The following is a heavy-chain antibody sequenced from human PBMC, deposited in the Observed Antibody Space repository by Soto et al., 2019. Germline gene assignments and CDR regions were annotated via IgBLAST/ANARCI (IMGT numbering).Heavy chain of an antibody. CDR2: IIPIFGTA. V-gene: IGHV1-69*12. CDR3: ATSYRGSYYYYGMDV. D-gene: IGHD3-10*01. Sequence: QAQLVQYGAEVKKPGSSVKDACKASGGTYSSYAISWVRHAPGQGLEWMGGIIPIFGTANYTQKFQGRVTITADESTSTAYMELSSLRSEDTAVYYCATSYRGSYYYYGMDVWGQGTTVTVSS. CDR1: GGTYSSYA. J-gene: IGHJ6*02.